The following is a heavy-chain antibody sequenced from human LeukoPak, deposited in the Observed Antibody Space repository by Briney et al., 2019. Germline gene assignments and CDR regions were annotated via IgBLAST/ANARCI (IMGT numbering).Heavy chain of an antibody. Sequence: GGSLRLSCTPSGFSLSYYALTWVRQAPGKGLEWVANIKQDGSEKYYVDSVKGRFTISRDNAKNSLYLQMNSVRAEDTAVYYCASILHDYGDYFDYWGQGTLVTVSS. D-gene: IGHD4-17*01. CDR3: ASILHDYGDYFDY. CDR1: GFSLSYYA. V-gene: IGHV3-7*01. J-gene: IGHJ4*02. CDR2: IKQDGSEK.